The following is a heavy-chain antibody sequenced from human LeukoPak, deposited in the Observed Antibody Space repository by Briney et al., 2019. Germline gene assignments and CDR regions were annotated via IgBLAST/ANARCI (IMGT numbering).Heavy chain of an antibody. J-gene: IGHJ4*02. CDR3: ARGPYYYYDSSGYQPIDC. CDR1: GYSFTDYF. D-gene: IGHD3-22*01. CDR2: INPNSGVT. V-gene: IGHV1-2*02. Sequence: ASVKVSCKASGYSFTDYFMHWVRQAPGQGLEWMGWINPNSGVTNYAQKFQGRVTMTRDTSISTAYMELTRLTSDDTAVYYCARGPYYYYDSSGYQPIDCWGQGTLVTVSS.